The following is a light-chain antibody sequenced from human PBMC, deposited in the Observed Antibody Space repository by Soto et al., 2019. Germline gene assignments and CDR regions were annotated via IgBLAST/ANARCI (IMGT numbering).Light chain of an antibody. CDR2: DNS. Sequence: QSVLTHPPSASGTPGQRVTISCSGSSSNIGSNHVHWYQHLPGTAPKLLISDNSQRPSGVPDRFSGSRSGTSASLAISGLRSEDQADYYCTASDDRLSPFYVFGTGTKVTVL. CDR3: TASDDRLSPFYV. J-gene: IGLJ1*01. V-gene: IGLV1-47*02. CDR1: SSNIGSNH.